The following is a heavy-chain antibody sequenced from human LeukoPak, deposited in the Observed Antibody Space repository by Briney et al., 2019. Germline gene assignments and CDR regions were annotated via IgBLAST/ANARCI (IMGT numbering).Heavy chain of an antibody. D-gene: IGHD2-2*01. V-gene: IGHV5-10-1*01. Sequence: GESLRISCKGSGYSFTSYWISWVRQMPGKGREWMGRIDPSDSYTNYSPSFQGHVTISADKSISTAYLQWSRLKDSDTAMHCSARRPTDIVVVPGVDYGMDVWGQGTTVTVSS. CDR3: ARRPTDIVVVPGVDYGMDV. CDR1: GYSFTSYW. J-gene: IGHJ6*02. CDR2: IDPSDSYT.